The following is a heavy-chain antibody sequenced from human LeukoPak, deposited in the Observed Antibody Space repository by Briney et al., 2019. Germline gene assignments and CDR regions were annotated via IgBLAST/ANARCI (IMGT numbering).Heavy chain of an antibody. CDR2: IYHSGST. J-gene: IGHJ4*02. CDR1: GYSISSGYY. Sequence: SETLSLTCTVSGYSISSGYYWGWIRQPPGKGLEWIGSIYHSGSTYYNPSLKSRVTISVDTSKNQFSLKLSSVTAADTAVYYCARLGGYSYGQPWGQGTLVTVSS. D-gene: IGHD5-18*01. V-gene: IGHV4-38-2*02. CDR3: ARLGGYSYGQP.